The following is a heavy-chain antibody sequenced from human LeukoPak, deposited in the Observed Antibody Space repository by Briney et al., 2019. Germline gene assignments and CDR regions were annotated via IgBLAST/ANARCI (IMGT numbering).Heavy chain of an antibody. CDR3: ARVLPMARGVISRFSHGLDV. D-gene: IGHD3-10*01. CDR2: ISSSSSYI. V-gene: IGHV3-21*01. J-gene: IGHJ6*02. Sequence: GGSLRLSCAASGFTFSSYSMNWVRQAPGKGLEWVSSISSSSSYIYYADSVKGRFTISRDNAKKSLYLQMNSLRAEDTAVYYCARVLPMARGVISRFSHGLDVWGQGTTVTVSS. CDR1: GFTFSSYS.